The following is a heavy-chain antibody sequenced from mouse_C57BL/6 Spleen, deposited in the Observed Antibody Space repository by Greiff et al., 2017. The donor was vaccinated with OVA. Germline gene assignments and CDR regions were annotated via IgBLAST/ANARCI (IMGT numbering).Heavy chain of an antibody. Sequence: EVMLVESGGGLVQPGGSLKLSCAASGFTFSDYYMYWVRQTPEKRLEWVAYISNGGGSTYYTDTVKGRFTISRDNAKNTLYLQMSRLQSEDTAMYYFARHYDYDYGDAMDYWGQGTSVTVSS. CDR1: GFTFSDYY. V-gene: IGHV5-12*01. J-gene: IGHJ4*01. CDR3: ARHYDYDYGDAMDY. CDR2: ISNGGGST. D-gene: IGHD2-4*01.